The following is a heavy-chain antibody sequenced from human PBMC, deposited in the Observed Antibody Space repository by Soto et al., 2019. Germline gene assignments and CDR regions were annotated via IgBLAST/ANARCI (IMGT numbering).Heavy chain of an antibody. CDR2: IIPIFGTA. CDR1: GGTFSSYA. D-gene: IGHD3-22*01. Sequence: QVQLVQSGAEVKKPGSSVKVSCKASGGTFSSYAISWVRQAPGQGLEWMGGIIPIFGTANYAQKFQGRVTITADESTSTAYMELSRMRSEDTAVYYCARERLGYYDNRHPAWGQGTTVTVSS. V-gene: IGHV1-69*01. CDR3: ARERLGYYDNRHPA. J-gene: IGHJ6*02.